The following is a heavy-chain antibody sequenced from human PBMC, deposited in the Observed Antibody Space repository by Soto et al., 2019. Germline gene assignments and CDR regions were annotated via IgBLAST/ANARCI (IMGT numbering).Heavy chain of an antibody. CDR3: AREGGIVGATAALY. CDR1: GGSISSGGYY. CDR2: IYSSGST. D-gene: IGHD1-26*01. J-gene: IGHJ4*02. V-gene: IGHV4-31*03. Sequence: QVQLQESGPGLVKPSQTLSLTCTVSGGSISSGGYYWSWIRQHPGKGLEWIGYIYSSGSTDYNPSLKSRVTISVDTSKNQVSLKLSSVTAADTAVSYCAREGGIVGATAALYWVQGPLVAVSS.